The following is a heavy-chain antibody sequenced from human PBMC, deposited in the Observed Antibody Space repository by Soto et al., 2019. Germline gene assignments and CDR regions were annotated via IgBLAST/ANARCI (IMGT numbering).Heavy chain of an antibody. CDR3: ARRALKELPPYYYGMDV. V-gene: IGHV5-51*01. D-gene: IGHD3-10*01. J-gene: IGHJ6*02. CDR1: GYSFTSYW. Sequence: PGESLKISCKGSGYSFTSYWIGWVRQMPGKGLEWMGIIYPGDSDTRYSPSFQGQVTISADKSISTAYLQWSSLKASDTAMYYCARRALKELPPYYYGMDVWGQGTTVTVSS. CDR2: IYPGDSDT.